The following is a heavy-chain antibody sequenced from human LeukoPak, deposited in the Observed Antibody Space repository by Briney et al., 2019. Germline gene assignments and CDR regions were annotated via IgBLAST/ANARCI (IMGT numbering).Heavy chain of an antibody. CDR1: GGSISSYY. D-gene: IGHD5-18*01. CDR3: ARVGYSYGFAYYYGMDV. J-gene: IGHJ6*02. Sequence: KPSETLSLTCTVSGGSISSYYWSWIRQPPGKGLEWIGYIYYSGSTNYNPSLKSRVTISVDTSKNQFSLKLSSVTAADTAVYYCARVGYSYGFAYYYGMDVWGQGTTVTVSS. V-gene: IGHV4-59*12. CDR2: IYYSGST.